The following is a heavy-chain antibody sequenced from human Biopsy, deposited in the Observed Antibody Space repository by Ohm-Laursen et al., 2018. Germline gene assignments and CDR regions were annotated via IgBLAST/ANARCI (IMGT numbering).Heavy chain of an antibody. J-gene: IGHJ5*02. CDR3: ARGDYFDSNGYFWFDP. Sequence: SDTLSPTCAVSGGSISSGGSYWSWIRQRPGKGLEWIGYIFNSANTYYNPSLKNLITISGDTSKNQFSLKLNSVTAADTAVYYCARGDYFDSNGYFWFDPWGQGTLVTVSS. CDR2: IFNSANT. D-gene: IGHD3-22*01. V-gene: IGHV4-31*01. CDR1: GGSISSGGSY.